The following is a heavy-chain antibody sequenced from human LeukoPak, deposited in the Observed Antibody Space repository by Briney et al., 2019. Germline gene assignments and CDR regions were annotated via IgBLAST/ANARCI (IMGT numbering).Heavy chain of an antibody. CDR1: GGSISSYY. J-gene: IGHJ2*01. CDR3: ARDQGVPYDSSEWGFDL. V-gene: IGHV4-59*01. Sequence: SETLSLTCTVSGGSISSYYWSWIRQPPGKGLEWIGYIYYSGSTNYNPSLKSRVTISVDTSKNQFSLKLSSVTAADTAVYYCARDQGVPYDSSEWGFDLWGRGTLVTVSS. CDR2: IYYSGST. D-gene: IGHD3-22*01.